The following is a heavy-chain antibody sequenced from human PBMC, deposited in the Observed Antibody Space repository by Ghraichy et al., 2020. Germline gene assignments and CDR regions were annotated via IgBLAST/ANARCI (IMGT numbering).Heavy chain of an antibody. J-gene: IGHJ4*02. Sequence: SETLSLTCTVSGASISSYYWSWIRQPPGKGLEWLGYIYYSGSTNYNPSLKSRVTISLDTSKTHFSLKLSSVTAADTAVYYCARGILRYFDYWGQGTLVTVSS. CDR2: IYYSGST. CDR3: ARGILRYFDY. V-gene: IGHV4-59*01. CDR1: GASISSYY. D-gene: IGHD2-15*01.